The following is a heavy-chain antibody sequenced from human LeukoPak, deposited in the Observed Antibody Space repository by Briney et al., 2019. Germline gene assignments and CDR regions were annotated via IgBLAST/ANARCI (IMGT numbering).Heavy chain of an antibody. D-gene: IGHD3-22*01. J-gene: IGHJ4*02. V-gene: IGHV3-48*03. CDR3: AREHAYRGVVVTNYYFDY. CDR2: ISSSGSTI. Sequence: PGGSLRLSCAASGFTFSSYEMNSVRQAPGKGLEWVSYISSSGSTIYYADSVKGRFTISRDNAKNSLYLQMNSLRAEDTAVYYCAREHAYRGVVVTNYYFDYWGQGTLVTVSS. CDR1: GFTFSSYE.